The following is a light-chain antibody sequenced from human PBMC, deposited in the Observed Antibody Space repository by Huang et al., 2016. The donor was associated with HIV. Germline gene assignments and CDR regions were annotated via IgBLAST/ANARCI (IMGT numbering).Light chain of an antibody. V-gene: IGKV1-39*01. CDR1: QPISSH. CDR3: QQTDPTPWT. CDR2: AAS. Sequence: DIQMTQSPSSLSASLGDRISITCRASQPISSHLTCYQQKPGKVPNLLIYAASSLQSGAPSRFSGSGSDTDFTPTTGILPPAHFAVHYCQQTDPTPWTFGQGAKVEIK. J-gene: IGKJ1*01.